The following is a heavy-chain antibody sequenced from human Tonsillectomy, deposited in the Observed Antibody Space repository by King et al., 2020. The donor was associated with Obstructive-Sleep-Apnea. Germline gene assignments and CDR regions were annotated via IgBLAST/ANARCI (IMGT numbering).Heavy chain of an antibody. CDR2: LGGSGDLT. J-gene: IGHJ4*02. Sequence: VQLVESGGGLLQPGGSLRLSCVASGFTFSNYAMSWVRQAPGKVLEWVSSLGGSGDLTFYSDSVKGRFTISRDNSKNTLYLQMNSLRAEDTSIYYCAKGKQWLGLFEYWGQGTLVAVSS. V-gene: IGHV3-23*04. CDR3: AKGKQWLGLFEY. D-gene: IGHD6-19*01. CDR1: GFTFSNYA.